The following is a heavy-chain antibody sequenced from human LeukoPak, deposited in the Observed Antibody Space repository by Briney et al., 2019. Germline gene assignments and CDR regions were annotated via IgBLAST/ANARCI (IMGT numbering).Heavy chain of an antibody. CDR3: ARDRREYCTNGVCYGGYFDY. CDR1: GFTFSSYW. J-gene: IGHJ4*02. V-gene: IGHV3-7*01. Sequence: PGGSLRLSCAASGFTFSSYWMSWVRQAPGKRLEWVANIKQDGSEKYYVDSVKGRFTISRDNAKNSLYLQMNSLRAEDTAVYYCARDRREYCTNGVCYGGYFDYWGQGTLVTVSS. D-gene: IGHD2-8*01. CDR2: IKQDGSEK.